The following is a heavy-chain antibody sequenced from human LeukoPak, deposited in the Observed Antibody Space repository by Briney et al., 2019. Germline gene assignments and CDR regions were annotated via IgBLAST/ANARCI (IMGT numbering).Heavy chain of an antibody. Sequence: EASVKVSCKVSGYTLTELSMHWVRQAPGKGLEWMGGFDPEDGETIYAQKFQGRVTMTRDTSISAAFLELSMLTSDDTAVYYCARGGSTIVVVPASNLPSDYWGQGTLVTVSS. CDR2: FDPEDGET. CDR3: ARGGSTIVVVPASNLPSDY. V-gene: IGHV1-24*01. D-gene: IGHD2-2*01. J-gene: IGHJ4*02. CDR1: GYTLTELS.